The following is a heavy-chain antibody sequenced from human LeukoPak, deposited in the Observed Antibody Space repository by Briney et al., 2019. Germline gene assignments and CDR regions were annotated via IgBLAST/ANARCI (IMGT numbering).Heavy chain of an antibody. V-gene: IGHV3-30*02. D-gene: IGHD5-18*01. Sequence: GGSLRLSCAASGFTFSSYGMHWVRQAPGKGLEWVAFIRYDGSNKYYADSVKGRFTISRDNSKNTLYLQMNSLRAEDTAVYYCARGRYSYGYYFDYWGQGTLVTVSS. CDR1: GFTFSSYG. CDR3: ARGRYSYGYYFDY. J-gene: IGHJ4*02. CDR2: IRYDGSNK.